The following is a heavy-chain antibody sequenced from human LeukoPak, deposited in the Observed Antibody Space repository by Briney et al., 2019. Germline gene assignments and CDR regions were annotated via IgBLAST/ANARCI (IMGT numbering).Heavy chain of an antibody. V-gene: IGHV4-61*01. CDR2: IYYSGST. CDR1: GGSVNSGSYY. Sequence: SETLSLTCTVSGGSVNSGSYYWNWIRQPPGKGLEWIGYIYYSGSTNYNPSLKSRVTISVDASKNQFSLKLSSVTAADTAVYYCARAAYSGSYHSDYWGQGTLVTVSS. CDR3: ARAAYSGSYHSDY. J-gene: IGHJ4*02. D-gene: IGHD1-26*01.